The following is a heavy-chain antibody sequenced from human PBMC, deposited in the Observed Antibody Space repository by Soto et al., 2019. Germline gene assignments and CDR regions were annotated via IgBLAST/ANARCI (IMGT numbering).Heavy chain of an antibody. Sequence: QVQLVESGGGVVQPGRSLRLSCAASGFTFSSYAMHWVRQAPGKGLEWVAVISYDGSNKYYADSVKGRFTISRDNSKNTLYLQMTSLRAEDTAVYYCARARTGGSSWYSFDYWGQGTLVTVSS. CDR2: ISYDGSNK. CDR3: ARARTGGSSWYSFDY. D-gene: IGHD6-13*01. V-gene: IGHV3-30-3*01. J-gene: IGHJ4*02. CDR1: GFTFSSYA.